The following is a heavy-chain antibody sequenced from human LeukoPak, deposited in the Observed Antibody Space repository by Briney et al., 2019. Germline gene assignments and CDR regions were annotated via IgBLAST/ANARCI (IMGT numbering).Heavy chain of an antibody. CDR1: GGSISSSSYY. CDR3: ARDRSRYYDSSGYWIGSWYFDL. D-gene: IGHD3-22*01. V-gene: IGHV4-39*07. Sequence: PSETLSLTCTVSGGSISSSSYYWGWIRQPPGKGLEWIGSIYYSGSTHYNPSLKRRVTISVDTSKNQFSLKLSSVTAADTAVYYCARDRSRYYDSSGYWIGSWYFDLWGRGTLVTVSS. J-gene: IGHJ2*01. CDR2: IYYSGST.